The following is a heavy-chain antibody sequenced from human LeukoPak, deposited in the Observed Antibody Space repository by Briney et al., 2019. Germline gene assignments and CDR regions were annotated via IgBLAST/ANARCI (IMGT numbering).Heavy chain of an antibody. CDR2: ISGSGGNT. CDR3: AKHKYCGGGSCSFDY. D-gene: IGHD2-15*01. Sequence: GGSLRLSCGTSGFTFGSHWMTWVRQAPGKGLEWVSTISGSGGNTYYADSVKGRFTISRDNSKNTLYLQMNSLRAEDTAVYYCAKHKYCGGGSCSFDYWGQGTLVTVSS. V-gene: IGHV3-23*01. CDR1: GFTFGSHW. J-gene: IGHJ4*02.